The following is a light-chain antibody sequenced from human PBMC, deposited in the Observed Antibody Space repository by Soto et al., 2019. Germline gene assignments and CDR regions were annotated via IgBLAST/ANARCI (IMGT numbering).Light chain of an antibody. V-gene: IGKV3-20*01. Sequence: DIVLTQSPGTLALSPGEIATLSCRARQSVSSSYLAWYQQKPGQAPRLLIYGASSRATGIPDRFSGGGSGTHFTLTISRLESEDFAVYYCQHYGSSLTFGQGTKVELK. CDR3: QHYGSSLT. CDR1: QSVSSSY. CDR2: GAS. J-gene: IGKJ1*01.